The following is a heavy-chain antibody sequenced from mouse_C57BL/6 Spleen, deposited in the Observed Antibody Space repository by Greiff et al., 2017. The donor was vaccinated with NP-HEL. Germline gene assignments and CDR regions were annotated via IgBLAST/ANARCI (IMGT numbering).Heavy chain of an antibody. CDR1: GFTFSSYA. CDR2: ISDGGSYT. J-gene: IGHJ4*01. Sequence: DVMLVESGGGLVKPGGSLKLSCAASGFTFSSYAMSWVRQTPEKRLEWVATISDGGSYTYYPDNVKGRFTISRDNAKNNLYLQMSHLKSEDTAMYYCARELPNYYAMDYWGQGTSVTVSS. CDR3: ARELPNYYAMDY. V-gene: IGHV5-4*01.